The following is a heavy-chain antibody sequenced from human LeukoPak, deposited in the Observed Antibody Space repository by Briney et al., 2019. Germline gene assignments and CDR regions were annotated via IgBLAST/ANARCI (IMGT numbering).Heavy chain of an antibody. CDR2: IIPIFGTG. CDR1: GGTFRNYG. Sequence: SVKVSCKASGGTFRNYGFTWVRQAPGQGLEWMGGIIPIFGTGKYAQKFQGRVTITADESTSTAYMELSSLRSEDTAVYYCASRYCSGGNCFSRDYYYYMDVWGKGTTVTVSS. J-gene: IGHJ6*03. V-gene: IGHV1-69*01. D-gene: IGHD2-15*01. CDR3: ASRYCSGGNCFSRDYYYYMDV.